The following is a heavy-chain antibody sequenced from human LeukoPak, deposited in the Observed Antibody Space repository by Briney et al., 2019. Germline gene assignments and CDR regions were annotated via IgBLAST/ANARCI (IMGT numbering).Heavy chain of an antibody. CDR2: IYYSGST. Sequence: SETLSLTCTVSGGSISSYYWSWIRQPPGKGLEWIGYIYYSGSTNYNPSLKSRVTISVDTSKNHFSLKLSSVTAADTAVYYCAREDGYNAFDYWGQGTLVTVSS. CDR3: AREDGYNAFDY. V-gene: IGHV4-59*12. D-gene: IGHD5-24*01. CDR1: GGSISSYY. J-gene: IGHJ4*02.